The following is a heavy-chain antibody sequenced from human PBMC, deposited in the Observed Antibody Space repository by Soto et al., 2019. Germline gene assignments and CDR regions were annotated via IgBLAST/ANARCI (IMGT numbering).Heavy chain of an antibody. J-gene: IGHJ6*02. CDR1: GFAFEDHA. D-gene: IGHD1-7*01. Sequence: GGSLRLSCEASGFAFEDHAMHWVRQVPGKGLEWVSSISWNSGKIGYAGSVKGRFTISRDNAKNFVYLQMNSLRTEDTALYYCAKDKSNEELSVYYYNGLGVWGQGTTVTVSS. CDR2: ISWNSGKI. V-gene: IGHV3-9*01. CDR3: AKDKSNEELSVYYYNGLGV.